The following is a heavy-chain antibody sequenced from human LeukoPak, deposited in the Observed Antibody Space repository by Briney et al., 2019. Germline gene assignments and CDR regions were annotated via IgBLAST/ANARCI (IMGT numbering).Heavy chain of an antibody. CDR3: ARHGDDTYGYVPDY. J-gene: IGHJ4*02. CDR1: VSFISSTRSF. CDR2: IYYNGST. Sequence: PSETLSLTCTVSVSFISSTRSFWAWIRQSPGKGLEWIGSIYYNGSTYYTPSLKSRVTISVDTSNNQFTLSLGSVPAADSGVYYCARHGDDTYGYVPDYWGEGTLVTVSS. V-gene: IGHV4-39*01. D-gene: IGHD5-18*01.